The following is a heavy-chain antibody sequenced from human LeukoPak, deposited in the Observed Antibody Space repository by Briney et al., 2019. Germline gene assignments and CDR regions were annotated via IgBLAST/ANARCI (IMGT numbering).Heavy chain of an antibody. D-gene: IGHD2-21*02. CDR3: ARATYCGSGCYKGFDP. CDR2: ISPDGGST. CDR1: GFTFSSYE. Sequence: PGGSLRLSCAASGFTFSSYEMHWVRQAPGKGLVWLSRISPDGGSTNYADSVRGRFTVSRDNAKNTLYLQMNGLGAEDTAVYYCARATYCGSGCYKGFDPWGLGTLVTVSS. V-gene: IGHV3-74*01. J-gene: IGHJ4*01.